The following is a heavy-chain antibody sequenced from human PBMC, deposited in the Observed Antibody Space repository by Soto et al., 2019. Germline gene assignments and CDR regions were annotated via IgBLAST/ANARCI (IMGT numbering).Heavy chain of an antibody. CDR1: GFTFSYYE. Sequence: PGGSLRLSCVASGFTFSYYEMNWVRQAPGKGLEWVSYISSTGTTIYYADSVKGRFTISRDDAKSSLYLQMNSLRAEDTAVYYCARGLRFLGAGRVQHWGQGTLVTV. CDR3: ARGLRFLGAGRVQH. D-gene: IGHD3-3*01. CDR2: ISSTGTTI. V-gene: IGHV3-48*03. J-gene: IGHJ1*01.